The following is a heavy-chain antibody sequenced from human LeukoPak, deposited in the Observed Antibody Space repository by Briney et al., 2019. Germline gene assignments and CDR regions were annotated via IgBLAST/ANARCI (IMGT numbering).Heavy chain of an antibody. Sequence: SVKVSCKASGGTFSSYAISWVRQAPGQGLEWMGRIIPIFGTANYAQKFQGRVTITTDESTSTAYMELSSLRSEDTAVYYCARRNYYDSSGYLNWGKGTLVTVSS. V-gene: IGHV1-69*05. CDR2: IIPIFGTA. D-gene: IGHD3-22*01. CDR3: ARRNYYDSSGYLN. CDR1: GGTFSSYA. J-gene: IGHJ4*02.